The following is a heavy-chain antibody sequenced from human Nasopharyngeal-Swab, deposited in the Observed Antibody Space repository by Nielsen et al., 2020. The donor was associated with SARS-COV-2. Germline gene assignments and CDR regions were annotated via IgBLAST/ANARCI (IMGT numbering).Heavy chain of an antibody. CDR2: IGTAGDT. Sequence: GESLKISCAASGFTFSSYDMHWVRQATGKGLEWVSAIGTAGDTYYPGSVKGRFTISRENAKNSLYLQMNSLRAGDTAVYYCARGGPAPIFDLWGRGTLVTVPS. CDR1: GFTFSSYD. CDR3: ARGGPAPIFDL. J-gene: IGHJ2*01. D-gene: IGHD3-16*01. V-gene: IGHV3-13*01.